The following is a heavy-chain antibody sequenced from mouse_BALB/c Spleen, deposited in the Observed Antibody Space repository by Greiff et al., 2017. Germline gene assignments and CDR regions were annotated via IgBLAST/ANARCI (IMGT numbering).Heavy chain of an antibody. J-gene: IGHJ1*01. Sequence: QVQLKESGAELVRPGTSVKVSCKASGYAFTNYLIEWVKQRPGQGLEWIGVINPGSGGTNYNEKFKGKATLTADKSSSTAYMQLSSLTSDDSAVYFCARSGGTGYFDVWGAGTTVTVSS. CDR1: GYAFTNYL. D-gene: IGHD3-1*01. CDR3: ARSGGTGYFDV. CDR2: INPGSGGT. V-gene: IGHV1-54*01.